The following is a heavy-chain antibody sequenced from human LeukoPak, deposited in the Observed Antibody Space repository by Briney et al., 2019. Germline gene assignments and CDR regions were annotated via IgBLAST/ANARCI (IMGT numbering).Heavy chain of an antibody. CDR2: IKQDGSEK. J-gene: IGHJ2*01. CDR3: ANKGSYFDL. CDR1: GFTFSSYW. Sequence: GGSLRLSCAASGFTFSSYWMSWVRQAPGKGLEWVANIKQDGSEKYYVDSVKGRFTISRDNSKNTPYLQMNSLRAEDTAVYYCANKGSYFDLWGRGTLVTVSS. V-gene: IGHV3-7*01.